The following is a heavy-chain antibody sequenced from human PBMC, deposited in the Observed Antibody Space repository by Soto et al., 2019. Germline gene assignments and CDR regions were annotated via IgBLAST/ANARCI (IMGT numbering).Heavy chain of an antibody. CDR3: ERGGYSSSWERLDP. J-gene: IGHJ5*02. V-gene: IGHV3-30-3*01. Sequence: GGSLRLSCTASGSTFPNYPMHWVRQAPDKGLEWVAVILHDGVTKNSADSVKGRFTISRDNSRNTLYLQMNSLRIEDTAMYYCERGGYSSSWERLDPWGQGTLVTVSS. D-gene: IGHD4-4*01. CDR2: ILHDGVTK. CDR1: GSTFPNYP.